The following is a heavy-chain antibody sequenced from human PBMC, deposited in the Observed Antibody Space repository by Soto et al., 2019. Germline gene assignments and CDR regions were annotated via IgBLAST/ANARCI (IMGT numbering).Heavy chain of an antibody. D-gene: IGHD5-18*01. V-gene: IGHV4-34*01. CDR2: IYYSGST. Sequence: SETLSLTCAVYGGSLIGYYWSWIRQPPGKGLEWIGYIYYSGSTYYNPSLKSRVSISIDTSKNQFSLELNSVTAADTAVYFCATELSGYSYGPGDLDWGQGTLVTVSS. CDR3: ATELSGYSYGPGDLD. J-gene: IGHJ4*02. CDR1: GGSLIGYY.